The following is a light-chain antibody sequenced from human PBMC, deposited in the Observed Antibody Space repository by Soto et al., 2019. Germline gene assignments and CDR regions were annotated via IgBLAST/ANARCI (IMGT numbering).Light chain of an antibody. CDR3: SSYTGGNPSYV. CDR2: EVT. V-gene: IGLV2-14*02. CDR1: SSDVGSYNL. Sequence: QSALTQPASVSGSPGQSITISCTGTSSDVGSYNLVTWYQHHPGKVPKLIIYEVTIRPSGVSDRFSGSKSGNTASLTVSGLQAEDEADYYCSSYTGGNPSYVFGTGTKVTVL. J-gene: IGLJ1*01.